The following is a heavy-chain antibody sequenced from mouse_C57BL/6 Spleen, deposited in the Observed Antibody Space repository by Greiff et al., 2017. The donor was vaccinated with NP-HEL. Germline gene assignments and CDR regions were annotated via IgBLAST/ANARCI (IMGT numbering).Heavy chain of an antibody. D-gene: IGHD2-3*01. Sequence: EVKLMESGGGLVKPGGSLKLSCAASGFTFSSYAMSWVRQTPEKRLEWVATISDGGSYTYYPDNVKGRFTISRDNAKNNLYLQMSHLKSEDTAMYYCARDRDGYPTPYFDYWGQGTTLTVSS. J-gene: IGHJ2*01. V-gene: IGHV5-4*01. CDR1: GFTFSSYA. CDR3: ARDRDGYPTPYFDY. CDR2: ISDGGSYT.